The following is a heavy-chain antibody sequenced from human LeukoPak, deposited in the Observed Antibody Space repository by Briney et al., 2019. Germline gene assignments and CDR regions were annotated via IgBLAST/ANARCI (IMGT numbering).Heavy chain of an antibody. Sequence: ASVKVSCKASGYTFTGYYMHWVRQAPGQGLEWMGRINPSSGGTNYAQKFQGRVTMTRDTSISTAYMELSRLRSNGTAVYYCARAVGAAARHWFDPWGQGTLVTVSS. CDR3: ARAVGAAARHWFDP. J-gene: IGHJ5*02. D-gene: IGHD1-26*01. V-gene: IGHV1-2*06. CDR2: INPSSGGT. CDR1: GYTFTGYY.